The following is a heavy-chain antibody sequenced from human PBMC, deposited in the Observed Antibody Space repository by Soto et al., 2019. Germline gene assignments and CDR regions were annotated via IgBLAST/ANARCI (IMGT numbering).Heavy chain of an antibody. Sequence: ASVKVSCKASGYTFTSYDINWVRQATGQGLEWMGWMNPYNGNTGYAQKFRGRVTMTRNTSVSTADKELSSLRSEDMVVYSCVRATKLMKGWGLIITSLWKFYDMDVWGRGTTVTVSS. V-gene: IGHV1-8*01. CDR1: GYTFTSYD. D-gene: IGHD3-10*01. J-gene: IGHJ6*02. CDR3: VRATKLMKGWGLIITSLWKFYDMDV. CDR2: MNPYNGNT.